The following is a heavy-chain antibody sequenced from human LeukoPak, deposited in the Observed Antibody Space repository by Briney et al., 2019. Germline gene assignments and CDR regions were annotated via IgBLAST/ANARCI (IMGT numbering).Heavy chain of an antibody. V-gene: IGHV1-69*05. D-gene: IGHD5-18*01. J-gene: IGHJ3*02. CDR3: ASSGGYSYGLMVDDAFGI. CDR2: IIPIFGTA. Sequence: ASVKVSCKASGGTFSSYAISWVRQAPGQGLEWMGGIIPIFGTANYAQKFQGRVTITTDESTSTDYLELSSLRSEDTAVYYCASSGGYSYGLMVDDAFGIWGQGTMVTVSS. CDR1: GGTFSSYA.